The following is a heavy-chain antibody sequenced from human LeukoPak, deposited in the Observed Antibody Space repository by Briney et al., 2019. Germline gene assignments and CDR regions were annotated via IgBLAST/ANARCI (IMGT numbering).Heavy chain of an antibody. CDR2: LNWNGGST. J-gene: IGHJ4*02. CDR1: GFTFDDYG. V-gene: IGHV3-20*04. CDR3: AREEYSGSYYWFDY. Sequence: PGGSLRLSCAASGFTFDDYGMSWVRQVPGKGLEWVSGLNWNGGSTGYADSVKGRFTISRDNAKNSLYLQMNSLRAEDTAVYYCAREEYSGSYYWFDYWGQGTLVTVSS. D-gene: IGHD1-26*01.